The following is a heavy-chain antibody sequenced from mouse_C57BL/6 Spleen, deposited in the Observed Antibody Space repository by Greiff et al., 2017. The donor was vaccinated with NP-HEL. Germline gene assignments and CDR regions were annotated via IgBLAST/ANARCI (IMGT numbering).Heavy chain of an antibody. Sequence: VQLKESGPELVKPGASVKMSCKASGYTFTDYNMHWVKQSHGKSLEWIGYINPNNGGTSYNQKFKGKATLTVNKSSSTAYMELRSLTSEDSAVYYCARDDYDPFLLVMDYWGQGTSVTVSS. D-gene: IGHD2-4*01. CDR1: GYTFTDYN. CDR3: ARDDYDPFLLVMDY. J-gene: IGHJ4*01. V-gene: IGHV1-22*01. CDR2: INPNNGGT.